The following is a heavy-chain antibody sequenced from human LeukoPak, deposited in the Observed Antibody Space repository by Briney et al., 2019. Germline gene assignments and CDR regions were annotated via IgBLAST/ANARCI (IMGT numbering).Heavy chain of an antibody. CDR3: ARDRAGSSGWYGEALGY. Sequence: ASVKVSCKASGYTFTGYYMHWVRQAPGQGLEWMGRINPNSGGTNYAQRFQGRVTMTRDTSISTAYMELSRLRSDDTAVYYCARDRAGSSGWYGEALGYWGQGTLVTVSS. D-gene: IGHD6-19*01. J-gene: IGHJ4*02. CDR1: GYTFTGYY. CDR2: INPNSGGT. V-gene: IGHV1-2*06.